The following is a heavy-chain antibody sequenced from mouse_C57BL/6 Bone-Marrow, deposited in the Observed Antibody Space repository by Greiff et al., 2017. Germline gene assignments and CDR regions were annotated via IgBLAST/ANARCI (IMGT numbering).Heavy chain of an antibody. V-gene: IGHV7-3*01. J-gene: IGHJ1*03. D-gene: IGHD1-1*01. Sequence: EVHLVESGGGLVQPGGSLSLSCAASGFTFTDYYMSWVRQPPGKALEWLGFIRNKANGYTTEYSASVKGRFTISRDNSQSILYLQMNALRAEDSATYYCARYHYGSSPRWYFDVWGTGTTVTVSS. CDR2: IRNKANGYTT. CDR3: ARYHYGSSPRWYFDV. CDR1: GFTFTDYY.